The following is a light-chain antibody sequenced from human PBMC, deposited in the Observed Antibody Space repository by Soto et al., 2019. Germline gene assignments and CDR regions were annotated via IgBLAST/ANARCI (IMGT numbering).Light chain of an antibody. CDR1: QSVNSNY. J-gene: IGKJ1*01. CDR3: HQRQSWPRT. CDR2: GAS. V-gene: IGKV3-11*01. Sequence: SGLTLSPGTLSLFPRERSTLSCSASQSVNSNYLVWYQQKPGQAPRLLIYGASTRAAGIPARFSASGSGTDFTLTISDVQPEDFALYYCHQRQSWPRTFGQGTKVDIK.